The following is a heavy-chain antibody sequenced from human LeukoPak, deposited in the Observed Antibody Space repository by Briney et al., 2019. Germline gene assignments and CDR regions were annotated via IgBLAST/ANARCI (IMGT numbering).Heavy chain of an antibody. CDR2: INARGDT. CDR1: GWSFNDYY. D-gene: IGHD2-2*01. V-gene: IGHV4-34*01. CDR3: ARGQVPAARGYNWFDP. J-gene: IGHJ5*02. Sequence: SETLSLTCAVYGWSFNDYYWNWIRQPPGKGLEWIGEINARGDTNYNPSLKSRVTISVDTSKKQFSLRLTSMIAADTALYYCARGQVPAARGYNWFDPWGQGTLVTVAS.